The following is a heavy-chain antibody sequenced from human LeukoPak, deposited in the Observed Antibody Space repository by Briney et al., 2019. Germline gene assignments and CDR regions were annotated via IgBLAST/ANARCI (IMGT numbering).Heavy chain of an antibody. Sequence: SETLSLTCTVSDDSVSSSKYYWGWLRQPPGKGLEWIGSLYHSGSTNYNPSLKSRVTISVDTSKNQFSLKLSSVTAADTAVYYCARNYYDIWGKGTMVTVSS. D-gene: IGHD3-10*01. CDR1: DDSVSSSKYY. V-gene: IGHV4-39*07. CDR3: ARNYYDI. J-gene: IGHJ3*02. CDR2: LYHSGST.